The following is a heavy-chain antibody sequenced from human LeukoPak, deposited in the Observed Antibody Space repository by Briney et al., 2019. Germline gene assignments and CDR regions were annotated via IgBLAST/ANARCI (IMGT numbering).Heavy chain of an antibody. Sequence: GGSLRLSCAASGFTFSSYAMHWVRQAPGKGLEWVAVISYDGSNIYYADSVKGRFTISRVNSKNTLYLQMNSLRAEDTAVYYCARVTADYWGQGTLVTVSS. V-gene: IGHV3-30-3*01. CDR2: ISYDGSNI. CDR1: GFTFSSYA. CDR3: ARVTADY. J-gene: IGHJ4*02.